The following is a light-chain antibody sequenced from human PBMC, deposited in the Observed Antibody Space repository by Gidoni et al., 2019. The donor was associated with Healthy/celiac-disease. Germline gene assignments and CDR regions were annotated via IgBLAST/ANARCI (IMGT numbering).Light chain of an antibody. Sequence: DIQMTQSPSSLSASVGDRVTITCRESQSISSYLNWYQQKPGKAPKLLIYAASSLQSGVPSRFSGSGSGKDFTRTISSLQPEDFANYYCQQSYSTPWTFXXXTKVEIK. CDR1: QSISSY. CDR3: QQSYSTPWT. J-gene: IGKJ1*01. V-gene: IGKV1-39*01. CDR2: AAS.